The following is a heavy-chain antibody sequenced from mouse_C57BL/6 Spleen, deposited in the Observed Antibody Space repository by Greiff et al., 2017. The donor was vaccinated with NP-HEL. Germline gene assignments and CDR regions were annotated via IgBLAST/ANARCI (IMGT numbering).Heavy chain of an antibody. CDR3: TRSDINYYYGSSYGYFDV. CDR1: GYTFTDYE. D-gene: IGHD1-1*01. CDR2: IDPETGGT. J-gene: IGHJ1*03. Sequence: VQLQQPGAELVRPGASVTLSCKASGYTFTDYEMHWVKQTPVHGLEWIGAIDPETGGTAYNQKFKGKAILTADKSSSTAYMELRSLTSEDSAVYYCTRSDINYYYGSSYGYFDVWGTGTTVTVSS. V-gene: IGHV1-15*01.